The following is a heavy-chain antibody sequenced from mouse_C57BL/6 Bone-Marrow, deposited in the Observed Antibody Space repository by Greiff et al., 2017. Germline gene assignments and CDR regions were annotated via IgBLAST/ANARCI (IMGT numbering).Heavy chain of an antibody. CDR2: INPNNGGT. Sequence: VQLKESGPELVKPGASVKIPCKASGYTFTDYNMDWVKQSHGKSLEWIGDINPNNGGTIYNQKFKGKATLTVDKSSSTAYMELRSLTSEDTAVYYCARPGGPYGGFAYWGQGTLVTVSA. CDR1: GYTFTDYN. CDR3: ARPGGPYGGFAY. D-gene: IGHD1-1*02. V-gene: IGHV1-18*01. J-gene: IGHJ3*01.